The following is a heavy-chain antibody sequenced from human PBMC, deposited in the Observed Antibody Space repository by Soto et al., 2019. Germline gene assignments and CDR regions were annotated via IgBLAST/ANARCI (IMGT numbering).Heavy chain of an antibody. Sequence: PGESLKISCEGSGYSFTSYWIGWVRHMPGKRLEWMGIIYPGDSDARYSPSFQGQVTISADKSISTAYLQWSSLKASDTAMYYCARHPTVTDAFDIWGQGTMVTVSS. V-gene: IGHV5-51*01. D-gene: IGHD4-4*01. CDR2: IYPGDSDA. J-gene: IGHJ3*02. CDR3: ARHPTVTDAFDI. CDR1: GYSFTSYW.